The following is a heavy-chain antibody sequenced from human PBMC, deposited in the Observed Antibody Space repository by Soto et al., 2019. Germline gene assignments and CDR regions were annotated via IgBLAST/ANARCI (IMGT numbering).Heavy chain of an antibody. Sequence: PGGSLRLSCAASRFIFSSFGMHWVRQAPGKGLEWVAVMSYDGSTKFYTDSVKGRFTIARDNSKNILYLQMNSLTMEDTAVFYCARSTSSTLNYYYGMDVWGQGTTVTVSS. CDR3: ARSTSSTLNYYYGMDV. J-gene: IGHJ6*02. D-gene: IGHD6-6*01. V-gene: IGHV3-30*03. CDR1: RFIFSSFG. CDR2: MSYDGSTK.